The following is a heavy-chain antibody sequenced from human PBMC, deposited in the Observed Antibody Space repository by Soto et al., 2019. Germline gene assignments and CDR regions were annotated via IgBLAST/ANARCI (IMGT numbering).Heavy chain of an antibody. D-gene: IGHD6-6*01. J-gene: IGHJ4*02. CDR3: ARAPVPGMRQLEYYFDY. CDR1: GFTFSSYG. Sequence: GGSLRLSCAASGFTFSSYGMHWVRQAPGKGLEWVAVIWYDGSNKYYADSVKGRFTISRDNSKNTLYLQMNSLRAEDTAVYYCARAPVPGMRQLEYYFDYWGQGTLVTVSS. CDR2: IWYDGSNK. V-gene: IGHV3-33*01.